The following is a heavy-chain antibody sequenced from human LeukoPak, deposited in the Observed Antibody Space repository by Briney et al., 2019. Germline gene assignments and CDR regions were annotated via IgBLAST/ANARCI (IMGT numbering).Heavy chain of an antibody. Sequence: PGRSLRLSCAASGFTFDDYAMHWVRQAPGRGLEWVSGISWNSGSIGYANSAKGRFTISRDNAKNSLYLQINSLRAEDTALYYCARFSSSSWYLGWFDPWGQGTLVTVSS. CDR3: ARFSSSSWYLGWFDP. CDR1: GFTFDDYA. J-gene: IGHJ5*02. D-gene: IGHD6-13*01. CDR2: ISWNSGSI. V-gene: IGHV3-9*01.